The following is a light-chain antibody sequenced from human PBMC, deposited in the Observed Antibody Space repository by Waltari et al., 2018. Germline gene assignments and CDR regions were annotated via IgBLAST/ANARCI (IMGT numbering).Light chain of an antibody. CDR1: QGISSF. Sequence: IQLTQSPSSLSASVGDRVTITCRASQGISSFLAWYQQKPWKAPKVLTYAASTLQSGVPSRFIGSGSGTDFTLTISSLQPEDFATYYCQQLNSYPITFGQGTRLEIK. J-gene: IGKJ5*01. V-gene: IGKV1-9*01. CDR3: QQLNSYPIT. CDR2: AAS.